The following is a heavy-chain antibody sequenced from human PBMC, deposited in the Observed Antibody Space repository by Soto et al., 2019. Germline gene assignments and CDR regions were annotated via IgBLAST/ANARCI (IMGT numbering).Heavy chain of an antibody. CDR3: ARVRLTTVSTYDYHYRLAV. V-gene: IGHV4-30-4*01. CDR2: IYYSGST. Sequence: LSLTCTVSGGSISSGDYYWSWIRQPPGKGLEWVGYIYYSGSTYYNPSLKSRVTISVDTSKNQFSLKLSSVTAADTAVYYCARVRLTTVSTYDYHYRLAVPGQGTTVPVSS. CDR1: GGSISSGDYY. J-gene: IGHJ6*02. D-gene: IGHD4-4*01.